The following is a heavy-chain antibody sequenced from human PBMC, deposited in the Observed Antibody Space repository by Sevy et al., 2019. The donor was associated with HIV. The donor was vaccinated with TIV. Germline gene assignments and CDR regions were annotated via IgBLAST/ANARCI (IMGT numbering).Heavy chain of an antibody. CDR1: GFTFSSYA. CDR3: AKDYQTGRYYDFWSGYSNYYYYYGMDV. J-gene: IGHJ6*02. D-gene: IGHD3-3*01. Sequence: GGSLRLSCAASGFTFSSYAMSWVRQAPGKGLEWVSAISGSGGSTYYADSVKGRFTISRDNSKNTLYLQMNSLRAEDTAVYYCAKDYQTGRYYDFWSGYSNYYYYYGMDVWGQGTTVTVSS. CDR2: ISGSGGST. V-gene: IGHV3-23*01.